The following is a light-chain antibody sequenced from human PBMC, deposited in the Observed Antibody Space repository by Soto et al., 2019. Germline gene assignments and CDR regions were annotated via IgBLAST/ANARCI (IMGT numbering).Light chain of an antibody. CDR3: CSYAGSSTYV. J-gene: IGLJ1*01. Sequence: QSVLTQPASVSGSPGQSITISCTGTSSDVGSYNLVSWYQQHPGKAPKLMIYEGSKRPSGVSNRFSGSKSGNTASLTISGLQPEDEADYSCCSYAGSSTYVFGTGTKVTVL. V-gene: IGLV2-23*01. CDR2: EGS. CDR1: SSDVGSYNL.